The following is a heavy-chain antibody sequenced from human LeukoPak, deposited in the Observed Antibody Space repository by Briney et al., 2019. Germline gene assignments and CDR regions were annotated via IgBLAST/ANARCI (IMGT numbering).Heavy chain of an antibody. Sequence: GGSLRLSCAASGFTFSSYWMSWVRQAPGKGLEWVANIKQDGGEKFYVDSVKGRFTISRDNAKNSLYLQMNSLRAEDTALYYCARDRRITYYYDSSGPLDYWGQGTLVTVSS. V-gene: IGHV3-7*01. D-gene: IGHD3-22*01. CDR3: ARDRRITYYYDSSGPLDY. J-gene: IGHJ4*02. CDR1: GFTFSSYW. CDR2: IKQDGGEK.